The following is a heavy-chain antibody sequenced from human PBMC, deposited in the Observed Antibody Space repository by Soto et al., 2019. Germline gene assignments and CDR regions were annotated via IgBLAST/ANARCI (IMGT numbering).Heavy chain of an antibody. V-gene: IGHV1-18*01. J-gene: IGHJ4*02. CDR2: ISAYNGNT. D-gene: IGHD6-19*01. CDR1: GYTFTSYG. Sequence: QVQLVQSGAEVKKPGASVKVSCKASGYTFTSYGISWVRQAPGQGLEWMGWISAYNGNTNYAQKLQGRVTMTTDTXTXTAHMELRSLRSDDTAVYYCARVEDSSGWYPPTSDYWGQGTLVTVAS. CDR3: ARVEDSSGWYPPTSDY.